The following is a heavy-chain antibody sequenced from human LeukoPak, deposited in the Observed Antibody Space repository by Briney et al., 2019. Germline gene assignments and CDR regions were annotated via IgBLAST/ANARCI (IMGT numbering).Heavy chain of an antibody. CDR3: ARDTRHRYCSSTSCYRGWLDP. J-gene: IGHJ5*02. D-gene: IGHD2-2*01. Sequence: GASVKVSCKACGYTFTTYGITWVRQAPGQGLEWMGGIIPIFGTANYAQKFQGRVTITADESTRTAYMELSSLRSEDTAVYYCARDTRHRYCSSTSCYRGWLDPWGQGTLVTVSS. V-gene: IGHV1-69*13. CDR1: GYTFTTYG. CDR2: IIPIFGTA.